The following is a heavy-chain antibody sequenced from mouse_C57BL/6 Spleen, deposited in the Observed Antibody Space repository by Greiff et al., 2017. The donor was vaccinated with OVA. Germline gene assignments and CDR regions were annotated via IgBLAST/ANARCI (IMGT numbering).Heavy chain of an antibody. D-gene: IGHD1-1*01. CDR2: ISNLAYSI. CDR3: ARREEDGSFAY. J-gene: IGHJ3*01. Sequence: EVNVVESGGGLVQPGGSLKLSCAASGFTFSDYGMAWVRQAPRKGPEWVAFISNLAYSIYYADTVTGRFTISSENAKNTLYLEMSSLRSEDTAMYYCARREEDGSFAYWGQGTLVTVSA. CDR1: GFTFSDYG. V-gene: IGHV5-15*01.